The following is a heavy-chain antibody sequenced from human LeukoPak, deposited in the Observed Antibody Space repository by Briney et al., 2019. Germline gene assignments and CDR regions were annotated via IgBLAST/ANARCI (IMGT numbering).Heavy chain of an antibody. CDR3: ARDRYPAAREFDY. CDR2: ISWNSGSI. D-gene: IGHD2-2*01. CDR1: GFTFSSYA. Sequence: GGSLRLSCAASGFTFSSYAMSWVRQAPGRGLEWVSGISWNSGSIGYADSVKGRFTISRDNAKNSLYLQMNSLRVEDTAVDYCARDRYPAAREFDYWGQGTLVTVSS. J-gene: IGHJ4*02. V-gene: IGHV3-9*01.